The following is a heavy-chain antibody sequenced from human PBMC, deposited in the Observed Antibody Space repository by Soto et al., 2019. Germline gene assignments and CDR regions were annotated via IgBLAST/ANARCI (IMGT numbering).Heavy chain of an antibody. D-gene: IGHD2-2*01. CDR2: IYTSGST. Sequence: PSETLSLTCTVSGGSISSYYWSWIRQPAGKGLEWIGRIYTSGSTNYNPSLKSRVTMSVDTSKNQFSLKLSSVTAEDTAVYYCARDRLGRNCRRTSCYGAREDTWVDPWGKGTLV. J-gene: IGHJ5*02. CDR1: GGSISSYY. CDR3: ARDRLGRNCRRTSCYGAREDTWVDP. V-gene: IGHV4-4*07.